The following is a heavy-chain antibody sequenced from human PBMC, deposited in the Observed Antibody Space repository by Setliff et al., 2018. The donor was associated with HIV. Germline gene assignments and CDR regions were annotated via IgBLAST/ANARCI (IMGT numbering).Heavy chain of an antibody. V-gene: IGHV1-3*01. J-gene: IGHJ3*02. CDR2: INAGNGNT. CDR1: GYTFTSYA. CDR3: ATSTLGWSDDAYDI. Sequence: GASVKVSCKASGYTFTSYAMHWVRQAPGQRLEWMGWINAGNGNTKYSQKFQGRVTITRNPSISTAYMELRRLKSEDTAVYYCATSTLGWSDDAYDIWGQGTMVTVSS. D-gene: IGHD3-16*01.